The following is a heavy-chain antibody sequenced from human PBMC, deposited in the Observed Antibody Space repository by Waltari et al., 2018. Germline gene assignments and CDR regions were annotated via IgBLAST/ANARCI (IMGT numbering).Heavy chain of an antibody. J-gene: IGHJ4*02. CDR2: IYYSGST. CDR3: ARDQEYSSGWYYFDY. D-gene: IGHD6-19*01. CDR1: GGSISSSSYY. Sequence: QLQLQESGPGLVKPSETLSLTCTVSGGSISSSSYYWGWLRQPPGKGLEWIGSIYYSGSTYYNPSLKSRVTISVDTSKNQFSLKLSSVTAADTAVYYCARDQEYSSGWYYFDYWGQGTLVTVSS. V-gene: IGHV4-39*07.